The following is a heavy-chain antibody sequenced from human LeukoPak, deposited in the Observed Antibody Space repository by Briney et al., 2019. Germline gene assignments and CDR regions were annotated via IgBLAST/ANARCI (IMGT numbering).Heavy chain of an antibody. CDR2: ISGSGDST. D-gene: IGHD3-3*01. CDR1: GFTFSSYA. CDR3: AKAGPSPGVWYSDL. Sequence: GGSLRLSCAASGFTFSSYAMNWVRQALGKGLEWVSSISGSGDSTYYADPVKGRFTISRDNSKNTLYLQMNSLRTDDTAVYYCAKAGPSPGVWYSDLWGRGTPVTVSS. V-gene: IGHV3-23*01. J-gene: IGHJ2*01.